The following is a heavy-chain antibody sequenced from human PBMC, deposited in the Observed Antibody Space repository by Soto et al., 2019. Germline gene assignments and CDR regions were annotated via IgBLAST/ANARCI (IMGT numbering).Heavy chain of an antibody. CDR1: GGSFSGYY. J-gene: IGHJ4*02. V-gene: IGHV4-34*01. D-gene: IGHD6-19*01. CDR3: ARSRWLVRKYFDY. Sequence: KPSETLSLTCAVYGGSFSGYYWSWIRQPPGKGLEWIGEINHSGSTNYNPSLKSRVTISVDTSKNQFSLKLSSVTAADTAVYYCARSRWLVRKYFDYWGQGTLVTVSS. CDR2: INHSGST.